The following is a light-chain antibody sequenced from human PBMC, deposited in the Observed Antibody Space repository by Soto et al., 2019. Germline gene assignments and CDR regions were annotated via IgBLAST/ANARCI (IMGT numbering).Light chain of an antibody. V-gene: IGKV4-1*01. CDR1: QSVLYSSNNQNC. CDR2: WAS. J-gene: IGKJ1*01. CDR3: QQSCATPWT. Sequence: DIVMTQSPDSLAVSLGERATINCESSQSVLYSSNNQNCLAWYQQKPGQPPKLLIYWASTRESGVPDRFSGSGSLTAFTLTISSLQAEDVEVYYCQQSCATPWTFGKGTKVEIK.